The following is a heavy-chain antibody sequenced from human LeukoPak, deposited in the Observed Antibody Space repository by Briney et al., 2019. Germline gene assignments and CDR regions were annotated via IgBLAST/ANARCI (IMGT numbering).Heavy chain of an antibody. CDR3: ARSIAVAGRYYYYYYMDV. Sequence: SETLSLTCTVSGGSISSSSYYWGWIRQPPGKGLEWIGSIYYSGSTYYNPSLKSRVTISVDTSKNQFSLKLSSVTAADTAVYYCARSIAVAGRYYYYYYMDVWGKGTTVTVSS. V-gene: IGHV4-39*01. D-gene: IGHD6-19*01. CDR2: IYYSGST. J-gene: IGHJ6*03. CDR1: GGSISSSSYY.